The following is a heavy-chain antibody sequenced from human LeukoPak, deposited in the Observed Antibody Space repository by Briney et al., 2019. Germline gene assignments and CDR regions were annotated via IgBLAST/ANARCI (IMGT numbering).Heavy chain of an antibody. D-gene: IGHD4-11*01. J-gene: IGHJ4*02. CDR1: GFTFSSYG. V-gene: IGHV3-30*02. Sequence: GGSLRLSCAASGFTFSSYGMHWVRQAPGKGLEWVAFIRYDGSNKYYADSVKGRFTISRDNSKNTLYLQMNSLRAEDMAVYYCAKGFSMTTPYYFDYWGQGTLVTVSS. CDR3: AKGFSMTTPYYFDY. CDR2: IRYDGSNK.